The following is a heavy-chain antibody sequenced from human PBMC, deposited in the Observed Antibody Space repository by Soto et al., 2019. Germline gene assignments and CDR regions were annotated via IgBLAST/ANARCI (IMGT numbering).Heavy chain of an antibody. CDR2: IYYSGST. Sequence: QVQLQESGPGLVKPSQTLSLTCTVSGGSISSGGYYWSWIRQHPGKGLEWIGYIYYSGSTYYNPSLKRRVTILVDTSKNQFSLKLTSVTAADTAVYYCASGYYYDSSGYYYYYGMDVWGQGTTVTVSS. D-gene: IGHD3-22*01. CDR1: GGSISSGGYY. V-gene: IGHV4-31*03. CDR3: ASGYYYDSSGYYYYYGMDV. J-gene: IGHJ6*02.